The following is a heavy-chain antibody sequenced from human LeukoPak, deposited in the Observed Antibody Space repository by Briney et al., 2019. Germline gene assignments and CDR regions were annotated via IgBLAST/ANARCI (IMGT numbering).Heavy chain of an antibody. CDR3: ARGVLGTTDYGGNWGSTESDMDYYYMDV. J-gene: IGHJ6*03. CDR2: MNPNSGNT. V-gene: IGHV1-8*03. Sequence: ASVKVSCKASGYTFTSYDINWVRQATGQGLEWMGWMNPNSGNTGYAQKFQGRVTITRNTSISTAYMELSSLRSEDTAVYYCARGVLGTTDYGGNWGSTESDMDYYYMDVWGKGTTVTVSS. CDR1: GYTFTSYD. D-gene: IGHD4-23*01.